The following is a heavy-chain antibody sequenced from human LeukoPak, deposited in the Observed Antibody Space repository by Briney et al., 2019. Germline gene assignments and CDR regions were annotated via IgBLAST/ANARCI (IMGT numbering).Heavy chain of an antibody. J-gene: IGHJ6*02. CDR1: GYTFTSYY. CDR2: INPSGGST. V-gene: IGHV1-46*01. Sequence: ASVKVSCKASGYTFTSYYMHWVRQAPGQGLEWMGIINPSGGSTSYAQKFQGRGTMTRDTSTSTVYMELSSLRSEDTAVYYCVRTMVDTGMAYNYYGMDVWDQGTTVTVSS. D-gene: IGHD5-18*01. CDR3: VRTMVDTGMAYNYYGMDV.